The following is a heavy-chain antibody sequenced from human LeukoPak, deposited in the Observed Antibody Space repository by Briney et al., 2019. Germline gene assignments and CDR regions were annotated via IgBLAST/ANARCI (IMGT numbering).Heavy chain of an antibody. CDR3: AKDLFRSGYDFDS. CDR2: IEGSGTNT. CDR1: GFPFSSYA. D-gene: IGHD5-12*01. J-gene: IGHJ4*02. V-gene: IGHV3-23*01. Sequence: GGSLRLSCAASGFPFSSYAMSWLRQAPGKGLEWVSTIEGSGTNTHYVASAKGRFTISRDNSKNTLFLQMNNLRVEDTAVYYCAKDLFRSGYDFDSWGQGTLVTVSS.